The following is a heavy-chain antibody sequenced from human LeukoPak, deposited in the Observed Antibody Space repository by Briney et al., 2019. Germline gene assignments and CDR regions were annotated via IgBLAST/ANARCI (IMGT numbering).Heavy chain of an antibody. V-gene: IGHV3-49*04. CDR3: TRHSYFYMDV. Sequence: GGSLRLSCAASGFTFSSYAMSWVRQAPGKGLEWVGFIRSKAYGGTAEYAASVQGRFTISRDDSKSIAYLQMNSLKTEDTAVYFCTRHSYFYMDVWGKGTTVTVSS. CDR2: IRSKAYGGTA. CDR1: GFTFSSYA. J-gene: IGHJ6*03.